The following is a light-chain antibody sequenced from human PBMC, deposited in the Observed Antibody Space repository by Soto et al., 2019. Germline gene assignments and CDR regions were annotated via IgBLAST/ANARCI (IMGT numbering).Light chain of an antibody. J-gene: IGKJ5*01. Sequence: DIQMTPFPSTLSASVVDRVTITCRASQSISGWLAWYQQKPGKAPQLLIYDASTLQSGVPSRFSVSGSGTDFTLPISSLQPEDFATYYCQQLNSYPTFVQGTRLEIK. CDR3: QQLNSYPT. CDR2: DAS. CDR1: QSISGW. V-gene: IGKV1-5*01.